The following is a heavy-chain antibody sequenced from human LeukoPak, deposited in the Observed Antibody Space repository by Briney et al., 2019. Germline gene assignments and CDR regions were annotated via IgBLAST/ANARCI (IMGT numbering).Heavy chain of an antibody. D-gene: IGHD2-2*01. V-gene: IGHV1-18*01. CDR3: ARMTAEIGYCSSTSCSHFDY. CDR1: GYTFSSYG. CDR2: ISAYNGNT. Sequence: ASVKVSCKTSGYTFSSYGISWVRQAPGQGLEWMAWISAYNGNTNYVQKFQGRVSMTTDTPRSTAYMELRSLRSDDTAVYFCARMTAEIGYCSSTSCSHFDYWGQGTLVTVSS. J-gene: IGHJ4*02.